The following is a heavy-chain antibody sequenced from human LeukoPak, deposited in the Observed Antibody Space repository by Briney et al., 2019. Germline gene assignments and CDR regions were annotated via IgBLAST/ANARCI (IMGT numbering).Heavy chain of an antibody. CDR2: ISSSGSTI. CDR1: GFTFSSYS. D-gene: IGHD1-1*01. V-gene: IGHV3-48*04. J-gene: IGHJ6*03. Sequence: GGSLRLSCAASGFTFSSYSMNWVRQAPGKGLEWVSYISSSGSTIYYADSVKGRFTISRDNANNSLYLQMNSLRAEDTAVYYCARNDYPYYYYMDVWGKGTTVTVSS. CDR3: ARNDYPYYYYMDV.